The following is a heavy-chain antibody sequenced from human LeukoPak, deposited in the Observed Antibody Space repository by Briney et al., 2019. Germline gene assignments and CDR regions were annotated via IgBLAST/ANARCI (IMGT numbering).Heavy chain of an antibody. Sequence: ASVKVSCKASGYTFTGYYMHWVRQAPGQGLEWMGWINPNSGGTNYAQKFQGRVTMTRDTSISTAYMELSRLRSDDTAVYYCATYSSGLWQIDYWGQGTLVSVSS. CDR2: INPNSGGT. J-gene: IGHJ4*02. V-gene: IGHV1-2*02. CDR1: GYTFTGYY. CDR3: ATYSSGLWQIDY. D-gene: IGHD6-19*01.